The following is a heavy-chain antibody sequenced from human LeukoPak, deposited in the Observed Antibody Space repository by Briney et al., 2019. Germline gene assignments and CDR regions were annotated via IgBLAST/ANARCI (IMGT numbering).Heavy chain of an antibody. V-gene: IGHV3-30-3*01. J-gene: IGHJ4*02. CDR2: ISYDGSNK. Sequence: PGRSLRLSCAASGFTFSSYAMHWVRQAPGKGLEWVAVISYDGSNKYYADSVKGRFTISRDNSKNTLYLQMNSLRAEDTAVYYCARGGTYSHLHFDYWGQGTLVTVSS. CDR1: GFTFSSYA. CDR3: ARGGTYSHLHFDY. D-gene: IGHD1-26*01.